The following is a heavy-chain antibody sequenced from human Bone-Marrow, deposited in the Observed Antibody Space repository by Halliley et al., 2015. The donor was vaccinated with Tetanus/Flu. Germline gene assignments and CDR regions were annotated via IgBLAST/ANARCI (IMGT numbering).Heavy chain of an antibody. V-gene: IGHV3-66*01. D-gene: IGHD3-3*01. CDR3: ARKTDTIRILGGDV. Sequence: LEGVALIYSVGTTDYADSVKGRFTISRDNSKNPLYLEMNRLRAEDTAVYYWARKTDTIRILGGDVWGQGTTVSVSS. CDR2: IYSVGTT. J-gene: IGHJ6*02.